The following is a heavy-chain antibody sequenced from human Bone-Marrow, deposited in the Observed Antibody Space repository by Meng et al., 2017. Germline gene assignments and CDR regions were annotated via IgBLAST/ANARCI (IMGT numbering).Heavy chain of an antibody. Sequence: GGSLRLSCAASGFTFSSYSMNWVRRAPGKGLEWVSSISSSSSYIYYADSVKGRFTISRDNAKNSLYLQMNSLRAEDTAVYYCATDILTGPNWFDPWGQGTLVTVSS. J-gene: IGHJ5*02. CDR2: ISSSSSYI. D-gene: IGHD3-9*01. CDR3: ATDILTGPNWFDP. CDR1: GFTFSSYS. V-gene: IGHV3-21*01.